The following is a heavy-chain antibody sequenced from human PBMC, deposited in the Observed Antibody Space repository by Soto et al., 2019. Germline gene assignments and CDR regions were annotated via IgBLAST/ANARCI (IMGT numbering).Heavy chain of an antibody. Sequence: SETLSLTCSVSGGSINSYWWSWIRQPAGKGLEWIGRVYSTGTTDYNPSLNSRATMSVGTSKNQFSLKLTSVTAADTAVYYCARDIGSYAYGEGYWGQGIQVTVSS. CDR3: ARDIGSYAYGEGY. V-gene: IGHV4-4*07. CDR2: VYSTGTT. J-gene: IGHJ4*02. CDR1: GGSINSYW. D-gene: IGHD3-10*01.